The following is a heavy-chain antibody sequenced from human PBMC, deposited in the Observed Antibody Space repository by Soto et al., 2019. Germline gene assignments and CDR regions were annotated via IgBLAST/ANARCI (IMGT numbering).Heavy chain of an antibody. Sequence: GASVKVSCKASGYTFTSYGISWVRQAPGQGLEWMGWISAYNGNTNYAQKLQGRVTMTTDTSTSTAYMELRSLRSDDTAVYYCARGLDYGDFEPNYNSFDPWGQGTLVTVSS. CDR2: ISAYNGNT. CDR1: GYTFTSYG. J-gene: IGHJ5*02. CDR3: ARGLDYGDFEPNYNSFDP. D-gene: IGHD4-17*01. V-gene: IGHV1-18*01.